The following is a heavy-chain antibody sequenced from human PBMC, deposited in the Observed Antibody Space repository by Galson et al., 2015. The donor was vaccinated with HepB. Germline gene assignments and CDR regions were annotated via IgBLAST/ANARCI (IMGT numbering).Heavy chain of an antibody. Sequence: SLRLSCAASGFAFSTFGMHWVRQAPGKGLEWVAVISYDGSHIYYGDSVKGRFTISRDNSNNTLYLQVNSLRGEDTAVYYCAKLQMQITATSDFWGQGTLVTVSS. V-gene: IGHV3-30*18. D-gene: IGHD1-20*01. CDR3: AKLQMQITATSDF. CDR2: ISYDGSHI. CDR1: GFAFSTFG. J-gene: IGHJ4*02.